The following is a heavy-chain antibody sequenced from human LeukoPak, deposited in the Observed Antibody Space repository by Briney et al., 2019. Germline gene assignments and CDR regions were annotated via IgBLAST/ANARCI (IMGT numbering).Heavy chain of an antibody. Sequence: SETLSLTCTVSGGSISSYYWSWIRQPPGKGLEWIGYIYYSGSTNYNPSLKSRVTISVDTSKNQFSLKMSSVTAADTAVYYCARGQERDGYKVYYFDYWGQGTLVTVSS. V-gene: IGHV4-59*12. D-gene: IGHD5-24*01. CDR1: GGSISSYY. CDR3: ARGQERDGYKVYYFDY. CDR2: IYYSGST. J-gene: IGHJ4*02.